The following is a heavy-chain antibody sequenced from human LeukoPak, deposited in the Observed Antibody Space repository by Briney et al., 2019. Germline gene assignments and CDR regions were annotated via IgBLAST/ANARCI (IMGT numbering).Heavy chain of an antibody. CDR2: IYYSGST. J-gene: IGHJ6*02. Sequence: SETLSLTCTVSGGSISSYYWSWIRQPPGKGLEWIGYIYYSGSTNYNPSLKSRVTISVDTSKNQFFLKLSSVTAADTAVYYCARDSYGSGSYYYYYYGMDVWGQGTTVTVSS. CDR3: ARDSYGSGSYYYYYYGMDV. V-gene: IGHV4-59*01. CDR1: GGSISSYY. D-gene: IGHD3-10*01.